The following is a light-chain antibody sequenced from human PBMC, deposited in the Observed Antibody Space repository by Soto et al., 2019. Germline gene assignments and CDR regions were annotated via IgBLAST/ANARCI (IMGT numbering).Light chain of an antibody. J-gene: IGLJ2*01. Sequence: QSALTQPASVSGSPGQSITISCTGTSSDVGRYNLVSWYQQHPGKAPKLLIYEVSKRPSGVSNRFSGSKSGNTASLTISGLKAGDEADYYCCSYAGSSPLFGGGTKLTVL. CDR2: EVS. CDR3: CSYAGSSPL. CDR1: SSDVGRYNL. V-gene: IGLV2-23*02.